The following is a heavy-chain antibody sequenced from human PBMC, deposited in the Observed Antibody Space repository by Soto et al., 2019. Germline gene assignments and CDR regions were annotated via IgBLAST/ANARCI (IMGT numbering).Heavy chain of an antibody. CDR1: GYTFTSYY. V-gene: IGHV1-46*01. D-gene: IGHD2-21*02. CDR3: ARDLTAADY. CDR2: INPSGGST. Sequence: QVQLMQSGAEVKKPGASVTISCKASGYTFTSYYIHWMRQAPRKGLEWMAIINPSGGSTNYAQKFQGRVTVTRDTSTSTVNMELSSLSSEDTAVYYCARDLTAADYWGQGTLVTVSS. J-gene: IGHJ4*02.